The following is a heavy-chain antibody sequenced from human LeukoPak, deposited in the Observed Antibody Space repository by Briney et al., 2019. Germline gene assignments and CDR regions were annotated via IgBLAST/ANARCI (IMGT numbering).Heavy chain of an antibody. CDR1: GYTFTSYD. V-gene: IGHV1-8*01. CDR3: ARGIYGDYGADYYYYYMDV. CDR2: MNPNSGNT. Sequence: ASVKVSCKASGYTFTSYDINWVRQATGQGLEWMGWMNPNSGNTGYAQKFQGRVTMTRNTSISTAYMELSSLRSEDTAVYYCARGIYGDYGADYYYYYMDVGGKGTTVTVSS. J-gene: IGHJ6*03. D-gene: IGHD4-17*01.